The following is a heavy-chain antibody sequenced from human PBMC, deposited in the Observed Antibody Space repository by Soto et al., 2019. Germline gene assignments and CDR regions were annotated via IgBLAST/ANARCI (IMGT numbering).Heavy chain of an antibody. CDR2: INAYNGNT. V-gene: IGHV1-18*01. Sequence: GASVKVSCKASGYTFTSYGISWVRQAPGQGLEWMGWINAYNGNTNYAQKLQGRVTMTTDTSASTAYMELSSLRSEDTAVYYCARAREPTRSSRQNYYYYMDVWGKGTTVTVSS. CDR3: ARAREPTRSSRQNYYYYMDV. CDR1: GYTFTSYG. D-gene: IGHD1-1*01. J-gene: IGHJ6*03.